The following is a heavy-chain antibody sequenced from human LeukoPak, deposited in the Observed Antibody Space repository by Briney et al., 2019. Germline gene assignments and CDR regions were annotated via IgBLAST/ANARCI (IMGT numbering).Heavy chain of an antibody. CDR3: ARVFVGYCSSTSCYSLDP. J-gene: IGHJ5*02. CDR2: INSDGSST. V-gene: IGHV3-74*01. Sequence: GGSLRLSCAASGFTFSSYCVHWVRQAPGKGLVWVSRINSDGSSTNYADSVKGRFTISRDNAKNTLYLQMNSLRAEDTAVYYCARVFVGYCSSTSCYSLDPWGQGTLVTVSS. CDR1: GFTFSSYC. D-gene: IGHD2-2*01.